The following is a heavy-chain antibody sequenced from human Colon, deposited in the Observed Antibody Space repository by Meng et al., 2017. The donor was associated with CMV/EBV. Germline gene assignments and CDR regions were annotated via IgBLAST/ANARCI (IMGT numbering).Heavy chain of an antibody. CDR2: IYYSGST. J-gene: IGHJ4*02. Sequence: SETLSLTCAVYGGSFSGYYWSWIRQHPGKGLEWIGYIYYSGSTYYNPSLKSRVTISVDTSKNQFSLKLSSVTAADTAVYYCARNGVPGVPVVFLDYWGQGTLVTVSS. CDR1: GGSFSGYY. V-gene: IGHV4-31*11. CDR3: ARNGVPGVPVVFLDY. D-gene: IGHD1-1*01.